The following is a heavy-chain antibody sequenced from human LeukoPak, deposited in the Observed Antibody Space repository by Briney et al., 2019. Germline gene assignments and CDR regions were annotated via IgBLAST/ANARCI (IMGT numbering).Heavy chain of an antibody. CDR3: ARDLPPYSSGWPHDAFDI. J-gene: IGHJ3*02. D-gene: IGHD6-19*01. CDR2: ISGSGGST. Sequence: GGTLRLSCAASGFTFSSYGMSWVRQAPGKGLEWVSAISGSGGSTYYADSVKGRFTISRDNSKNTLYLQMNSLRAEDTAVYYCARDLPPYSSGWPHDAFDIWGQGTMVTVSS. CDR1: GFTFSSYG. V-gene: IGHV3-23*01.